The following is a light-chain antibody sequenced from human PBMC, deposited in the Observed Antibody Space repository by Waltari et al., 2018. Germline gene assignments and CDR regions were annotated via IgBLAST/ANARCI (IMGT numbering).Light chain of an antibody. Sequence: DIEMTQSPDSLAVSLGERATINCKSSQRVLYSSNNKNYLAWYQQKPGQPPKLLIYWASTRESGVPDRFSGSGSGTDFTLTISSLQAEDVAVYYCQQYYSTPWTFGQGTKVEIK. J-gene: IGKJ1*01. CDR1: QRVLYSSNNKNY. V-gene: IGKV4-1*01. CDR2: WAS. CDR3: QQYYSTPWT.